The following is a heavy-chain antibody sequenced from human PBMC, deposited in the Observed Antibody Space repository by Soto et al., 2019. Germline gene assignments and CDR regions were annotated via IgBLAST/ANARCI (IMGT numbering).Heavy chain of an antibody. CDR1: GITFSSYW. CDR2: LKSDGSGT. CDR3: VRGHVDYDDGNSYLRRH. V-gene: IGHV3-74*01. Sequence: EVQLVESGGGLVQPWGSLSLSCAASGITFSSYWMHWVRQAPGKGLVRVSRLKSDGSGTTYADSVKGRPTTSRDNAKNTLYLQMSKLRAEDTAVYCCVRGHVDYDDGNSYLRRHCGQGALGTVSS. J-gene: IGHJ4*02. D-gene: IGHD3-3*01.